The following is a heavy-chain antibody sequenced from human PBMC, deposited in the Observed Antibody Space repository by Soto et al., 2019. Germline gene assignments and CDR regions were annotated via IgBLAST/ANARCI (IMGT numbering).Heavy chain of an antibody. V-gene: IGHV1-8*01. CDR3: AREAGTRFNFDY. J-gene: IGHJ4*02. D-gene: IGHD6-19*01. Sequence: ASVKVSCKASGYTFTSYDINWVRQATGQGLEWMGWMNPNSGNTGYAQKFQGRVTMTRNTSISTAYKELSSLRSEDTAVYYCAREAGTRFNFDYWGQGTLVTVSS. CDR1: GYTFTSYD. CDR2: MNPNSGNT.